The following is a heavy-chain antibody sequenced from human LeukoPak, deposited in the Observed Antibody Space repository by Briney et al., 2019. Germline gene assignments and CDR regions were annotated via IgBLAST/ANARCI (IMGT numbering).Heavy chain of an antibody. CDR2: ISGSGGST. CDR3: AKGYSSWYTSRSDY. J-gene: IGHJ4*02. CDR1: GFTFSSYA. D-gene: IGHD6-13*01. Sequence: PGGPLRLSCAASGFTFSSYAMSWVRQAPGKGLEWVSAISGSGGSTYYADSVKGRFTISRDNSKNTLYLQMNSLRAEDTAVYYCAKGYSSWYTSRSDYWGQGTLVTVSS. V-gene: IGHV3-23*01.